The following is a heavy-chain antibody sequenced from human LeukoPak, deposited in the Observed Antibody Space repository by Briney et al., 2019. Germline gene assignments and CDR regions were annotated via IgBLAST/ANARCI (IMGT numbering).Heavy chain of an antibody. CDR3: AREIIEVPGTFDY. CDR2: IYHSGST. Sequence: ESSETLSLTCAVSGYSISSGYYWGWIRRPPGKGLEWIGNIYHSGSTYYNPSRKSRVTISVDPSKNQFSLKVSSVTAEDTAVYYCAREIIEVPGTFDYWGRGTLVTVSS. J-gene: IGHJ4*02. D-gene: IGHD6-19*01. V-gene: IGHV4-38-2*02. CDR1: GYSISSGYY.